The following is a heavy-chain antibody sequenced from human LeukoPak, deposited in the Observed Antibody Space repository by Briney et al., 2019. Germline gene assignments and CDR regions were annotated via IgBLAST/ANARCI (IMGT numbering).Heavy chain of an antibody. CDR3: ARASAYYSGSNWFDP. CDR2: MNPNSGKT. CDR1: GYTSTSYD. Sequence: ASVKVSCKASGYTSTSYDINWVRQATGQGLEWMGWMNPNSGKTGYVQKFQGRVTMTWNTSISTAYMELSSLRSEDTAVYYCARASAYYSGSNWFDPWGQGTLVTVSS. J-gene: IGHJ5*02. D-gene: IGHD3-10*01. V-gene: IGHV1-8*01.